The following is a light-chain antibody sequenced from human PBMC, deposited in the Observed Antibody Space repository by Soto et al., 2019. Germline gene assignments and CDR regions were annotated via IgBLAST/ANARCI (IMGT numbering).Light chain of an antibody. CDR1: QGISSA. CDR2: DAS. J-gene: IGKJ4*01. V-gene: IGKV1D-13*01. Sequence: AIQLTQSPSSLSASVGDRVTITCRASQGISSALAWYQRKPGKASKLLIYDASSLESGVPSRFSGSGSGTDFTLTISSLQPEDFATYYCQQFNNYPLTFGGGTKVEIK. CDR3: QQFNNYPLT.